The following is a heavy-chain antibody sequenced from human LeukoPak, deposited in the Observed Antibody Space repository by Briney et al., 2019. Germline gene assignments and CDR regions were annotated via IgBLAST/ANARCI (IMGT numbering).Heavy chain of an antibody. CDR2: IYYSGTT. CDR3: ARRPYYYGSGSYSL. CDR1: GGSISSSSYY. V-gene: IGHV4-39*01. J-gene: IGHJ4*02. Sequence: SETLSLTCTVSGGSISSSSYYWGWIRQPPGKGLEWIGSIYYSGTTYYNPSLKSRVTIPVDTSKNQFSLKLSSVTAADTAVYYCARRPYYYGSGSYSLWGQGTLVTVSS. D-gene: IGHD3-10*01.